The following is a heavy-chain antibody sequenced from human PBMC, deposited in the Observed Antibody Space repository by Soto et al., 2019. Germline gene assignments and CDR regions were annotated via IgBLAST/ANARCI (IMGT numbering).Heavy chain of an antibody. J-gene: IGHJ6*02. V-gene: IGHV4-34*01. CDR3: ARGNYYYGMDV. CDR2: IHHSGST. CDR1: GGSFSTYY. Sequence: SETLSLTCAVYGGSFSTYYWSWIRQPPGKGLEWIGEIHHSGSTNYNPSPKSRVTISVDTSKNQFSLKLSSVTAADTAVYFCARGNYYYGMDVWGQGTTVTXSS.